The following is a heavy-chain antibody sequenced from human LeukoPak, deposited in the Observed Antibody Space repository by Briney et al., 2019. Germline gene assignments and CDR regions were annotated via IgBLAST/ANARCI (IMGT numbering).Heavy chain of an antibody. V-gene: IGHV4-61*02. CDR2: IYTSGST. Sequence: PSETLSLTCTVSGGSISSGSYYWSWIRQPAGKGLEWIGRIYTSGSTNYNPSLKSRVTISVDTSKNQFSLKLSSVTAADTAVYYCARGRGWIQLWLKPENDAFDIWGQGTMVTVSS. CDR3: ARGRGWIQLWLKPENDAFDI. D-gene: IGHD5-18*01. CDR1: GGSISSGSYY. J-gene: IGHJ3*02.